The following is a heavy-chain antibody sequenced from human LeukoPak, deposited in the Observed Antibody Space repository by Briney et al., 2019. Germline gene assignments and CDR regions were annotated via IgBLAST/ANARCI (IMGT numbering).Heavy chain of an antibody. CDR3: AKSAYSNYVRWFDP. CDR2: ISGSGGST. CDR1: GVTFSTYV. Sequence: GGTLRLSCAASGVTFSTYVMSWVRQAPGKGLEWVSAISGSGGSTYYADSVKGRFTISRDNSKNTLYLQMNSLRAEDTAVYYCAKSAYSNYVRWFDPWGQGTLVTVSS. J-gene: IGHJ5*02. D-gene: IGHD4-11*01. V-gene: IGHV3-23*01.